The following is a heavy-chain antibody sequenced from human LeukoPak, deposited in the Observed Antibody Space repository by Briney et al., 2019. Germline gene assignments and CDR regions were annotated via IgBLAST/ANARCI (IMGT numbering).Heavy chain of an antibody. J-gene: IGHJ4*02. CDR1: GGSFSGYY. Sequence: SETLSLTCAVYGGSFSGYYWSWIRQPPGKGLEWIGEINHSGSTNYNPSLKSRVTISVDTSKNQFSLKLSSVTAADTAVYYCARDLRGYYYDSSGSLDYRGQGTLVTVSS. D-gene: IGHD3-22*01. V-gene: IGHV4-34*01. CDR2: INHSGST. CDR3: ARDLRGYYYDSSGSLDY.